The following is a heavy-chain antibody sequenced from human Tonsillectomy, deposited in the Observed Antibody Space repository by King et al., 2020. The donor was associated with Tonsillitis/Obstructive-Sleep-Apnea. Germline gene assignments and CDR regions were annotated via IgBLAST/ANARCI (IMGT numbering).Heavy chain of an antibody. CDR2: INHSGST. CDR3: TRGLDDYGENIPYGMDV. D-gene: IGHD4-17*01. V-gene: IGHV4-34*01. CDR1: GGSFSGYY. Sequence: VQLQQWGAGLLKPSETLSLTCAVYGGSFSGYYWSWIRQPPGKGLEWIGEINHSGSTNYNPSLKSRVTISVDTSKNQFSLKLSSVTAADTAVYYCTRGLDDYGENIPYGMDVWGLGTTVTVSS. J-gene: IGHJ6*02.